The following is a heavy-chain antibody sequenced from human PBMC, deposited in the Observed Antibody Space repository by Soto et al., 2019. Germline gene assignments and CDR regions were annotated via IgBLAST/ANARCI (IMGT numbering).Heavy chain of an antibody. CDR2: ISAYNDNI. CDR3: ARGRYCSSTSCSLRVEFDY. V-gene: IGHV1-18*01. Sequence: QVQLMQSGAEVKKPGASVKVSCRASGYTFTTYGVNWVRQAPGQGLEWMGWISAYNDNINYAQNFQGRSTMTTDTSTTTAYMELRSLRSDDTAVYYCARGRYCSSTSCSLRVEFDYWGQGTLVTVSS. CDR1: GYTFTTYG. D-gene: IGHD2-2*01. J-gene: IGHJ4*02.